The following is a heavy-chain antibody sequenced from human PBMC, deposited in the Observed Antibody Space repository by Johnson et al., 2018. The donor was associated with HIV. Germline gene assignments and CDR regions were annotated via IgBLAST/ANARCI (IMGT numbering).Heavy chain of an antibody. Sequence: QVQLVESGGGVVHPGGSLRLSCAASGFTFNTYGMHWVRQAPGKGLEWVAFIRYDGGTKYYADSLKGRFTISRDNSKNTLYLQINGLSAEDTAVYYCARARDWNYGDSWGQGTMVTVSA. CDR1: GFTFNTYG. CDR2: IRYDGGTK. D-gene: IGHD1-7*01. J-gene: IGHJ3*02. V-gene: IGHV3-30*02. CDR3: ARARDWNYGDS.